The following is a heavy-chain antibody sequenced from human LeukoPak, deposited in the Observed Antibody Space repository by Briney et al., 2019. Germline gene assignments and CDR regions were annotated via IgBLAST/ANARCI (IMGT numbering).Heavy chain of an antibody. CDR3: ARMTTGHDF. D-gene: IGHD4-17*01. V-gene: IGHV4-34*01. J-gene: IGHJ4*02. Sequence: SETLSLTCAVSGTSFSSYYWSWIRQPPGKGLEWIGGVNHSGYTNDNPSLKSRVTISVDTSKNQFSLRLRSVTAADTGVYFCARMTTGHDFWGQGTLVTVSS. CDR2: VNHSGYT. CDR1: GTSFSSYY.